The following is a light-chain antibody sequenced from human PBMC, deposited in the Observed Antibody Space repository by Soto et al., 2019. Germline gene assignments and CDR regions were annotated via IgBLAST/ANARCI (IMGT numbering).Light chain of an antibody. Sequence: ETVMTQSPGTLSVSLVERATLSCRASQSVSIHLAWYQQKPGQAPRLLIYDTSTRATGIPARFSGSGSGTEFTLTISSLQSEDSAVYYCQQYNNWPPLTFGGGTKVDIK. J-gene: IGKJ4*01. V-gene: IGKV3-15*01. CDR1: QSVSIH. CDR2: DTS. CDR3: QQYNNWPPLT.